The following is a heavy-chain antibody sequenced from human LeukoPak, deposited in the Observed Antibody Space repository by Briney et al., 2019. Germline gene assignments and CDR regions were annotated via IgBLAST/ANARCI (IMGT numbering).Heavy chain of an antibody. Sequence: GESLKISCKGSGYSFTSYWIGWVRQMPGKGLEWMGIIYPGDSDTRYSPSFQGQVTISADKSISTAYLQWSSLKASDTAMYYCARPSRTYCGGDCYSGWAFDIWGQGTMVTASS. D-gene: IGHD2-21*02. V-gene: IGHV5-51*01. CDR3: ARPSRTYCGGDCYSGWAFDI. CDR2: IYPGDSDT. CDR1: GYSFTSYW. J-gene: IGHJ3*02.